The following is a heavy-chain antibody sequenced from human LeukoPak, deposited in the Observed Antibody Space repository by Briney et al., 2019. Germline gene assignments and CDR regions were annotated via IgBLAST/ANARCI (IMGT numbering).Heavy chain of an antibody. V-gene: IGHV3-21*01. J-gene: IGHJ6*02. D-gene: IGHD5-12*01. CDR1: GFTFSSYS. CDR2: ISSSSSYI. CDR3: ATNPGGYSGYDPIYYYYGMDV. Sequence: PGGSLRLSCAASGFTFSSYSMNWVRQAPGKGLEWVSSISSSSSYIYYADSVKGRFTISRDNAKNSLYLQMNSLRAEDTAVYYCATNPGGYSGYDPIYYYYGMDVWGQGTTVTVSS.